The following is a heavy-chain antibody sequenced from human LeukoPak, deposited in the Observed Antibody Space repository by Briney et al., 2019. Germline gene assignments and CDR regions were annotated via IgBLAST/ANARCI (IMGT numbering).Heavy chain of an antibody. J-gene: IGHJ6*03. CDR1: GYTFTSYA. V-gene: IGHV1-18*01. Sequence: ASVKVSCKASGYTFTSYAMNWVRQAPGQGLEWMGWISAYNGNTNYAQKLQGRVTMTTDTSTSTAYMELRSLRSDDTAVYYCAREDYYYYYMDVWGKGTTVTISS. CDR2: ISAYNGNT. CDR3: AREDYYYYYMDV.